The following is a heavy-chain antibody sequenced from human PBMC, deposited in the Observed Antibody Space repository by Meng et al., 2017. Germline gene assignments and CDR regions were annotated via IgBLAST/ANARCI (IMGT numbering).Heavy chain of an antibody. CDR3: AIGSSSFFGMDV. Sequence: ASVKVSCKASGYTFTNYYIHWVRQAPGQGLEWMGRINPNNGDTNYAQKFQGRVTMTRDTSISTAYMELSSLRSDDTAVYFCAIGSSSFFGMDVWGRGTTVTVSS. V-gene: IGHV1-2*06. D-gene: IGHD6-6*01. CDR2: INPNNGDT. J-gene: IGHJ6*02. CDR1: GYTFTNYY.